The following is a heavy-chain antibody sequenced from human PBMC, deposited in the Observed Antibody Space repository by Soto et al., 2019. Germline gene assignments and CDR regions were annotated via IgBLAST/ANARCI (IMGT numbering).Heavy chain of an antibody. Sequence: GGSLRLSCSASGFTFSMFSMHWVRQAPGKGLEYVSGISSNGDSTYYAASVKGRFTIYRDNSKNTLYLQMSSLRAVDTAVYYCVHPRSTVQIPPTWGQGTLVTVSS. CDR1: GFTFSMFS. CDR2: ISSNGDST. CDR3: VHPRSTVQIPPT. J-gene: IGHJ5*02. V-gene: IGHV3-64D*06. D-gene: IGHD4-17*01.